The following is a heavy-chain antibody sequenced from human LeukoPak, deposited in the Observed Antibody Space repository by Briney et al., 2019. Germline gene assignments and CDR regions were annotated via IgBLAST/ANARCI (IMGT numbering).Heavy chain of an antibody. J-gene: IGHJ4*02. CDR2: IWYDGSNK. V-gene: IGHV3-33*08. CDR3: ARDRDYDSSGLFY. CDR1: LFTFSSYA. Sequence: PGGSVRLSCEPSLFTFSSYALHWVRQAPGKGREWVAVIWYDGSNKYYADSVKGRFTISRDNSRNTLYLQMNSLRAEDTAVYYCARDRDYDSSGLFYWGQGTLVTVSS. D-gene: IGHD3-22*01.